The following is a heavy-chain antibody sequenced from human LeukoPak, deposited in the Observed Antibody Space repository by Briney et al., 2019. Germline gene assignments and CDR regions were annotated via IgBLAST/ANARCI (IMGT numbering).Heavy chain of an antibody. CDR3: ASSNYVPHY. D-gene: IGHD4-11*01. CDR1: GFSFSNYW. Sequence: GGSLRLSCEGSGFSFSNYWMTWVRQAPGKGLEWVANIKQDGSEKNYVDSVKGRFTISRDNAKNSLDLQMNSLRVEDTAVYYCASSNYVPHYWGQGTLVTVSS. V-gene: IGHV3-7*01. J-gene: IGHJ4*02. CDR2: IKQDGSEK.